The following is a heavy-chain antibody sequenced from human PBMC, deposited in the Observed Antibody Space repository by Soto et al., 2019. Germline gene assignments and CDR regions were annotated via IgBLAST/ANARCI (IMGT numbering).Heavy chain of an antibody. CDR2: IYYSGST. J-gene: IGHJ4*02. CDR1: GGSISSSSYY. D-gene: IGHD4-4*01. CDR3: ARVGDDYNLMNGYYFDY. V-gene: IGHV4-39*07. Sequence: SETLSLTCTVSGGSISSSSYYWGWIRQPPGKGLEWIGSIYYSGSTYYNPSLKSRVTISRDTSKNQFSLKLNSVTAADTAVYYCARVGDDYNLMNGYYFDYWGQGTPVTVSS.